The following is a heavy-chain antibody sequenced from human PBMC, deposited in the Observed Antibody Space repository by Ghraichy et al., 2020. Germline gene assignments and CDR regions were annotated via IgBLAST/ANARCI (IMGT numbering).Heavy chain of an antibody. CDR3: AMYSSASGFYGID. V-gene: IGHV3-23*01. D-gene: IGHD6-6*01. J-gene: IGHJ6*01. Sequence: VSANSGSGGSTYYADSVKGRFTLSRDNSKNTLYLQMNSLRAEDTAVYNCAMYSSASGFYGID. CDR2: NSGSGGST.